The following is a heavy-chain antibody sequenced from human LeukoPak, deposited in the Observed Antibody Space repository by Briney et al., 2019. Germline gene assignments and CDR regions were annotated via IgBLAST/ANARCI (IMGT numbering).Heavy chain of an antibody. CDR1: GFTFSSYE. CDR2: VSFDGSNE. V-gene: IGHV3-30*03. D-gene: IGHD5-12*01. CDR3: ARLSGYEKGYVFDI. J-gene: IGHJ3*02. Sequence: GGSLRLSCAASGFTFSSYEMNWARQAPGKGLEWVAVVSFDGSNEKYADSVRGRFTISRDNSKKMLYLQMNSLRAEDTAVYYCARLSGYEKGYVFDIWGQGTMVTVSS.